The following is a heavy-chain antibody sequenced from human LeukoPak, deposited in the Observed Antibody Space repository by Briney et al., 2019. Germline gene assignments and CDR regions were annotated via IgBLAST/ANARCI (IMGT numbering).Heavy chain of an antibody. Sequence: SVKVSCKASGGTYSSYAISWVRQAPGQGLGWMGGIIPIFGTANYAQKFQGRVTITADESTSTAYMELSSLRSEDTAVYYCARSLSGYVEYYYYYGMDVWGQGTTVTVSS. D-gene: IGHD5-12*01. CDR3: ARSLSGYVEYYYYYGMDV. CDR1: GGTYSSYA. V-gene: IGHV1-69*13. J-gene: IGHJ6*02. CDR2: IIPIFGTA.